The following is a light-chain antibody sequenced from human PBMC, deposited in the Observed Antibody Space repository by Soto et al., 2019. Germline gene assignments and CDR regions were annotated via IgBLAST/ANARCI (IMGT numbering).Light chain of an antibody. CDR1: QSVSSN. CDR2: GAS. Sequence: EIVMTQSPATLSVSPGERATLSCRASQSVSSNLAWYQQKPGQAPRLLIYGASTRATGIPVRFSGSGSGTEFTLTISSLQSEDFAVYYCQQYNKWYTFGQGSKLEIK. J-gene: IGKJ2*01. CDR3: QQYNKWYT. V-gene: IGKV3-15*01.